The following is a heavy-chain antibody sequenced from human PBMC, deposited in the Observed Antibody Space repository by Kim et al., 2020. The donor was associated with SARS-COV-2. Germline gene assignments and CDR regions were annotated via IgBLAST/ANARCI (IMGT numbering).Heavy chain of an antibody. CDR2: IYYSGST. J-gene: IGHJ4*02. V-gene: IGHV4-59*01. Sequence: SETLSLTCTVSGGSISSYYWSWIRQPPGKGLEWIGYIYYSGSTNYNPSLKSRVTISVDTSKNQFSLKLSSVTAADTAVYYCAREAPPDSWGQGTLVTVSS. CDR3: AREAPPDS. CDR1: GGSISSYY.